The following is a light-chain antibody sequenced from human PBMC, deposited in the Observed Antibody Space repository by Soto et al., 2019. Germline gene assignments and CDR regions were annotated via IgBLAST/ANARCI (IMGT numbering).Light chain of an antibody. V-gene: IGKV1-39*01. CDR1: QAIRNY. Sequence: EIQMTQSPSFLSASVGDRVTITCRASQAIRNYLNWYQQRPGKAPNLLIFGAKTLQSGVPSRVSGSGYGTAFTLTITPLQPADVGIYYCQQCHATPRTFGQGTRLDI. CDR2: GAK. CDR3: QQCHATPRT. J-gene: IGKJ5*01.